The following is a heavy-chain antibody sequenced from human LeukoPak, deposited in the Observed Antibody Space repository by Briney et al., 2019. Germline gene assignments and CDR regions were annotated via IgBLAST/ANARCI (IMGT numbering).Heavy chain of an antibody. J-gene: IGHJ4*02. CDR3: ARDAVTGYSSGWYKPFPFDY. CDR2: ISSSSSYL. CDR1: GFTLSNYN. Sequence: PGGSLRLSCAASGFTLSNYNMNWVRQAPGKGLEWVSSISSSSSYLFFADSVKGRFTIPRDNTKNSLYLQMNSLRVDDTAVYYCARDAVTGYSSGWYKPFPFDYWGQGSLVTVSS. D-gene: IGHD6-19*01. V-gene: IGHV3-21*01.